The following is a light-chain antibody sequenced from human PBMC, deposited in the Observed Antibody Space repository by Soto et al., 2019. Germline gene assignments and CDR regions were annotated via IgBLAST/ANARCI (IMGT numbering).Light chain of an antibody. J-gene: IGKJ5*01. CDR1: QGISTS. CDR3: RQLVGYPLT. V-gene: IGKV1-9*01. CDR2: GAS. Sequence: DLPVTPSPSFMSASVEDGVAISCRASQGISTSLAWFQQKPGKAPKLLIYGASSLQSGVPSRFSGTGSRTEFTLAISSLLPEEFGTYYCRQLVGYPLTLGQGTRLEIK.